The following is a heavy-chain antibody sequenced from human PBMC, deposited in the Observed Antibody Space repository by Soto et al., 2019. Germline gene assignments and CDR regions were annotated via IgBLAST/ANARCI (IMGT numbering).Heavy chain of an antibody. J-gene: IGHJ5*02. D-gene: IGHD3-22*01. CDR2: IYPGDSDT. CDR1: GFRFNANW. CDR3: ARQDHSGSGWFDT. V-gene: IGHV5-51*01. Sequence: PGESLKISCKGSGFRFNANWIGWVRRLPGKGLEWMGMIYPGDSDTRYSPSLQGQVTFSRDNSKNALYLQMNSLRADDTAVYYCARQDHSGSGWFDTWGQGTLVTVSS.